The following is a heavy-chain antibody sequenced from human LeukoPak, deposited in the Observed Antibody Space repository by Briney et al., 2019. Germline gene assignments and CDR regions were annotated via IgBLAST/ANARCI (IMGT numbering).Heavy chain of an antibody. D-gene: IGHD6-19*01. J-gene: IGHJ5*02. CDR1: GGSISSYY. Sequence: SETLSLTCTVSGGSISSYYWSWIRQPPGKGLEWIGYIYYSGSTNYNPSLKSRVTVSVDTSKDQFSLKLSSVTAADTAVYYCARFSSGWYYPGGFDPWGQGTLVTVSS. CDR3: ARFSSGWYYPGGFDP. V-gene: IGHV4-59*01. CDR2: IYYSGST.